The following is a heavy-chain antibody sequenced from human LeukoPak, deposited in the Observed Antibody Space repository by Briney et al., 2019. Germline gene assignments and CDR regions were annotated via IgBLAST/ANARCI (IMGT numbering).Heavy chain of an antibody. CDR3: ARLYYYDSSGYYLGGAFDI. CDR2: INTNTGNP. Sequence: ASVKVSCKASGYTFTSYAMNWVRQAPGQGLEWMGWINTNTGNPTYAQGFTGRFVFSLDTSVSTAYLQISSLKAEDTAVYYCARLYYYDSSGYYLGGAFDIWGQGTMVTVSS. V-gene: IGHV7-4-1*02. D-gene: IGHD3-22*01. CDR1: GYTFTSYA. J-gene: IGHJ3*02.